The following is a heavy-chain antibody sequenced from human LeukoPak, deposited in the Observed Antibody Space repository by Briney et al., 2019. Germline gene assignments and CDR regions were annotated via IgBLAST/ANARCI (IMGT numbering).Heavy chain of an antibody. CDR3: ARDRVGYCSGGSCYLEFDP. D-gene: IGHD2-15*01. Sequence: SQTLSLTCTVSGGSISSGGYYWSWIRQHPGKGLEWIVYIYYSGSTYYNPSLKSRATISVDTSKNQFSLKLSSVTAADTAVYYCARDRVGYCSGGSCYLEFDPWGQGTLVTVSS. V-gene: IGHV4-31*03. CDR1: GGSISSGGYY. CDR2: IYYSGST. J-gene: IGHJ5*02.